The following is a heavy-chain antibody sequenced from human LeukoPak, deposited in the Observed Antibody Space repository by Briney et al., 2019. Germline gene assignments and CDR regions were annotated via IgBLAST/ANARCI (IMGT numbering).Heavy chain of an antibody. J-gene: IGHJ4*02. V-gene: IGHV4-39*01. CDR2: IYYSGST. CDR1: GGSISSSSYY. D-gene: IGHD3-10*01. CDR3: ARLDYGSGSYYNRPFDY. Sequence: SETLSLTCTVSGGSISSSSYYWGWIRQPAGKGLEWIGSIYYSGSTYYNPSLKSRVTISVDTSKNQFSLKLSSVTAADTAVYYCARLDYGSGSYYNRPFDYWGQGTLVTVSS.